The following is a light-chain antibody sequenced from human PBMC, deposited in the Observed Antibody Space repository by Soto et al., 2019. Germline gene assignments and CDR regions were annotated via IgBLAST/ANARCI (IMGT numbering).Light chain of an antibody. CDR1: ISDVGTYNY. CDR3: TSYTRSPHYV. CDR2: DVT. V-gene: IGLV2-14*01. Sequence: QSALTQPASVSGSPGQPITISCTGTISDVGTYNYVSWYQHHPGKAPKLMIYDVTNRPSGVSARFSGSKSGNTASLTISGLQTEDEADYYCTSYTRSPHYVFGTGTKLTVL. J-gene: IGLJ1*01.